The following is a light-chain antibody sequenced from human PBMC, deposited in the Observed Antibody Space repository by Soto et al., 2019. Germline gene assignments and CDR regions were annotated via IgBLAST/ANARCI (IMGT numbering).Light chain of an antibody. J-gene: IGKJ1*01. CDR3: QQYNDWPLT. CDR2: GAS. CDR1: QSVSSN. Sequence: EIVMTQSPATLSVSPGARATLSCRASQSVSSNLAWYQQKPGQAPRLFIYGASTRATAIPPRFSGTGSGTEFTLTISSLQSEDFALYYCQQYNDWPLTFGQGTKVDIK. V-gene: IGKV3-15*01.